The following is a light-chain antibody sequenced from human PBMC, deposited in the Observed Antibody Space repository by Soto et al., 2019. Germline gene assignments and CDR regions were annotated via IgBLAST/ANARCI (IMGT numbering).Light chain of an antibody. CDR2: DAS. Sequence: EIVLTQSPATLCLSPGERATLSCRASQSISRYLAWYQQKPGQAPRLLIYDASNRATGIPVRFSGSGSGTDFTLTISSLEPEDFAFYYCQQRSNWPWTFGQGTKVAIK. CDR1: QSISRY. V-gene: IGKV3-11*01. CDR3: QQRSNWPWT. J-gene: IGKJ1*01.